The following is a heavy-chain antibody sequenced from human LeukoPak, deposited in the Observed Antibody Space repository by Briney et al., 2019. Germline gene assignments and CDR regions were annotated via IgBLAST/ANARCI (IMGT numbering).Heavy chain of an antibody. D-gene: IGHD2-8*02. V-gene: IGHV3-74*01. CDR2: ISSDGTDT. J-gene: IGHJ4*02. CDR1: GFTFSGYW. CDR3: VGDILVMGY. Sequence: GGSLRLSCAASGFTFSGYWMHWVRQVPGKGLVWVSGISSDGTDTNYADSVKGRFTISRDNAKNMLYLQMNSLRADDTAVYYCVGDILVMGYWGQGTPVTVSS.